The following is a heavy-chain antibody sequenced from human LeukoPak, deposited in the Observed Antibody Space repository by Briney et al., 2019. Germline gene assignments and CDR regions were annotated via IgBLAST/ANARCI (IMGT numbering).Heavy chain of an antibody. CDR3: ARDRGADY. V-gene: IGHV3-48*03. D-gene: IGHD1-26*01. Sequence: GGSLRLSCAASGFTFSSFEMDWVRQAPGKGLEWVSYISSSGGSIYYADSVKGRFTISRDNAKSTLFLQMNSLRAEDTAVYYCARDRGADYWGQGTLVTVSS. J-gene: IGHJ4*02. CDR1: GFTFSSFE. CDR2: ISSSGGSI.